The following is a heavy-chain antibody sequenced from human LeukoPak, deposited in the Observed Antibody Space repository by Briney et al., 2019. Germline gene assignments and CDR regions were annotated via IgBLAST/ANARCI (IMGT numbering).Heavy chain of an antibody. CDR2: IIPIFGTA. V-gene: IGHV1-69*05. J-gene: IGHJ5*02. CDR3: AGVVSGSGSWITPNWFDP. CDR1: GGTFSSYA. D-gene: IGHD3-10*01. Sequence: SVKVACKASGGTFSSYAISWVRQAPGQGLEWMGGIIPIFGTANYAQKFQGRVTITTDEYTSTAYMERSSLRSEDTAVYYCAGVVSGSGSWITPNWFDPWGQGTLVTVSS.